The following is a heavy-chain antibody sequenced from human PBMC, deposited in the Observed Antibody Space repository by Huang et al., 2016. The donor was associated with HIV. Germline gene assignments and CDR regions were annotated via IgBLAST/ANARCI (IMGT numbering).Heavy chain of an antibody. D-gene: IGHD3-10*01. CDR3: VKDQGHTFMVRYHFDF. Sequence: QVQLVESGGGVVQPGRFLRLSCAASGFTFSTYGMHWVRQAPGKGLEWVTVISYDGREKYYADSVRGRLTSYRDNSNNTLYLQMNSLRADDTAVYYCVKDQGHTFMVRYHFDFWGQGTLVTVSS. CDR1: GFTFSTYG. V-gene: IGHV3-30*18. CDR2: ISYDGREK. J-gene: IGHJ4*02.